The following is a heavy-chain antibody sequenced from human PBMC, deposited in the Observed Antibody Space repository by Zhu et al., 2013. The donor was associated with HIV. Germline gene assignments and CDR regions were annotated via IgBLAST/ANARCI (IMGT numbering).Heavy chain of an antibody. CDR2: IIPIFGTA. CDR3: ARDLRTAPQFHYYYYGMDV. Sequence: QVQLVQSGAEVKKPGSSVKVSCKASGGTFSSYAISWVRQAPGQGLEWMGGIIPIFGTANYAQKFQGRVTITADESTSTAYMELSSLRSEDTAVYYCARDLRTAPQFHYYYYGMDVWGQGTTVTVSS. J-gene: IGHJ6*02. CDR1: GGTFSSYA. V-gene: IGHV1-69*01.